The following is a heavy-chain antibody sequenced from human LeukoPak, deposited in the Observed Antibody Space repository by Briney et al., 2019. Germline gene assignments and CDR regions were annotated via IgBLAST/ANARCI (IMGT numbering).Heavy chain of an antibody. J-gene: IGHJ4*02. CDR3: AKGRSPTDSRGGYFDY. Sequence: QPGRSLRLSCAASGFTFDDYAMHWVRQAPGKGLEWVSGISWNSGSIGYADSVKGRFTISRDNAKNSLYLQMNSLRAEDTALYYCAKGRSPTDSRGGYFDYWGQGTLVTVSS. V-gene: IGHV3-9*01. CDR1: GFTFDDYA. CDR2: ISWNSGSI. D-gene: IGHD6-13*01.